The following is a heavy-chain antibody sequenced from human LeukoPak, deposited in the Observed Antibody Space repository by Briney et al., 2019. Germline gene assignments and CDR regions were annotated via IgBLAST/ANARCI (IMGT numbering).Heavy chain of an antibody. V-gene: IGHV4-59*01. CDR2: IYYSGST. D-gene: IGHD1-26*01. CDR3: ARGSGSYPLFDY. J-gene: IGHJ4*02. Sequence: SETLSLTCTVSGGSISSYYWSWIRQPPGKGLEWIGYIYYSGSTNYNPSLKSRVTISVDTSKSQFSLKLSSVTAADTAVYYCARGSGSYPLFDYWGQGTLVTVSS. CDR1: GGSISSYY.